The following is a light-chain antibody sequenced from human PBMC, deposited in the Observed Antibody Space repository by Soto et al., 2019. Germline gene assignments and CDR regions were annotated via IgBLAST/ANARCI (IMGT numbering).Light chain of an antibody. J-gene: IGKJ1*01. Sequence: EIVLTQSPGTLSLSPGERGTLSCRASQSVSSSYLAWYQQKPGQAPRLLMYGTSTRATGTPDRFSGSGSGTDCTLTISSLEPEDVAVYYCQQYGSSPRTFGQGTKVDIK. CDR3: QQYGSSPRT. CDR1: QSVSSSY. CDR2: GTS. V-gene: IGKV3-20*01.